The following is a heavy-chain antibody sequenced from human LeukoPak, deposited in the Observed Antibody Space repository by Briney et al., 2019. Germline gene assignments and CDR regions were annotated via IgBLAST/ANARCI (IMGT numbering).Heavy chain of an antibody. V-gene: IGHV4-34*01. CDR2: INHSGST. CDR1: GGSFSGYY. J-gene: IGHJ4*02. CDR3: ARRGSGYYYL. D-gene: IGHD3-22*01. Sequence: SETLSLTCAVYGGSFSGYYWSWIRQPPGKGLEWIGEINHSGSTNYNPSLKSRVTISVDTSKNQFSLKLSSVTAADTAVYYCARRGSGYYYLWGQGTLVTVSS.